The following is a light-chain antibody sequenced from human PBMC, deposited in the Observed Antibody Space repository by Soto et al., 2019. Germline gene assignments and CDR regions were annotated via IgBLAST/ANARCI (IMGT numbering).Light chain of an antibody. V-gene: IGLV2-14*03. Sequence: QSALTQPASVSGSPGQSITISCTGTSSDVGSYNYVSWYQQHPGKATKLMIYDVSNRPSGVSNRFSGSKSGNTASLTISGLQAEDEAEYYCSSYTISSTLHVIFGGGTKLTVL. CDR1: SSDVGSYNY. CDR3: SSYTISSTLHVI. CDR2: DVS. J-gene: IGLJ2*01.